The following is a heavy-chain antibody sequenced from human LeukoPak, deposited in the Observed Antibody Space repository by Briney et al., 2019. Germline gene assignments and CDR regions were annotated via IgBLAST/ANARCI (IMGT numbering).Heavy chain of an antibody. J-gene: IGHJ3*02. CDR3: AREGGFGYDDAFDT. Sequence: GGSLRLSCTASGFTFSTYEMNWVRQAPGKGLEWISYISGSGSSIFYADSLQGRFTVSRDNAKNSVYLQMNSLRAEDTAVYHCAREGGFGYDDAFDTWGHGTTVTVSS. CDR1: GFTFSTYE. V-gene: IGHV3-48*03. CDR2: ISGSGSSI. D-gene: IGHD3-16*02.